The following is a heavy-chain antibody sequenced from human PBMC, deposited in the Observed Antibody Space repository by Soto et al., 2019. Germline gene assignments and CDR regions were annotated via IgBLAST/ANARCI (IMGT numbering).Heavy chain of an antibody. CDR2: ISYDGNNK. CDR1: GFTFSNYA. CDR3: AKLRSGTKPPRGYYLDY. V-gene: IGHV3-30*04. J-gene: IGHJ4*02. Sequence: PWGSLRLSCAASGFTFSNYAMHWVRQAPGKGLEWVAIISYDGNNKYNADSVKGRFTISRDNSKNTLYLQMNSLRAEDTAVYYCAKLRSGTKPPRGYYLDYSGQGTLVT. D-gene: IGHD1-7*01.